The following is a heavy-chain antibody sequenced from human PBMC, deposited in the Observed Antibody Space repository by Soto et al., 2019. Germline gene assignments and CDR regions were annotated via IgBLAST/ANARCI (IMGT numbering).Heavy chain of an antibody. Sequence: VPLLESGGDLVQPGGSLRLSCVASGFILNNYAMSWVRQAPGKGLEWVSTIGGTDGDSDGVPWYEDSVKGRFTISRDRSANTLFLHMENLRAEASALYGCVTRGRNWGAFDFWGQGTTVVVSS. V-gene: IGHV3-23*02. CDR1: GFILNNYA. D-gene: IGHD7-27*01. CDR3: VTRGRNWGAFDF. J-gene: IGHJ3*01. CDR2: IGGTDGDSDGVP.